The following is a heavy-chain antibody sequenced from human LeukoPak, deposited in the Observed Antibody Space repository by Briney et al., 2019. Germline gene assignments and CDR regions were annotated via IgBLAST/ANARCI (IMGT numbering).Heavy chain of an antibody. CDR2: IYPGDSDT. CDR3: ARWFGEGSPLDY. CDR1: GYTYTRYW. J-gene: IGHJ4*02. Sequence: GESLKISCKGSGYTYTRYWIGWVRQMPGKGLEWMGIIYPGDSDTRYSPSFQGQVTIAADKSMSTAYLQWSSLKASDTAMYYCARWFGEGSPLDYWGQGTLVTVSS. V-gene: IGHV5-51*01. D-gene: IGHD3-10*01.